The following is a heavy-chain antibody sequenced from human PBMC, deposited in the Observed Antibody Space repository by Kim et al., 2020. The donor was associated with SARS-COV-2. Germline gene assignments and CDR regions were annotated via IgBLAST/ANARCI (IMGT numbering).Heavy chain of an antibody. D-gene: IGHD3-10*01. J-gene: IGHJ3*02. CDR2: IGGDGGDT. V-gene: IGHV3-43*02. CDR3: AKDGEYPGLLDAFDI. Sequence: GSLRLSCAASGFMFDDYAMHWVRQGPGKGLEWVSVIGGDGGDTYYADSVKGRFTVSRDNHKNSLYLQMNSLRIEDTALYFCAKDGEYPGLLDAFDIWGQGTMVTVSS. CDR1: GFMFDDYA.